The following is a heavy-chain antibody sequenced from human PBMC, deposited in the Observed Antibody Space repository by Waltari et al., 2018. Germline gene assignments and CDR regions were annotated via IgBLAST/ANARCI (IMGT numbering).Heavy chain of an antibody. CDR2: IYHSGTT. Sequence: QVQLQESGPGLVKPSATLSLTCAVSNFYISDGYYGCLIRQSPGKGLEWIGSIYHSGTTHYNPSLESRVTISVDRSRNQFSLKVTSVSAADTAVYFCARDQRFLESLYPYYYALDAWGRGITVTVSS. CDR1: NFYISDGYY. J-gene: IGHJ6*02. V-gene: IGHV4-38-2*02. CDR3: ARDQRFLESLYPYYYALDA. D-gene: IGHD3-3*01.